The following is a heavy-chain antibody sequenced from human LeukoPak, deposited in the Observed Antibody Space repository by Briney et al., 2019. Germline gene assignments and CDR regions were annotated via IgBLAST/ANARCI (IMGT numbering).Heavy chain of an antibody. J-gene: IGHJ5*02. Sequence: SETLSLTCAVYGGSFSGYYWSWIRQPPGKGLEWLGEINHSGSTNYHPSLKSRVTISVDTSKNQFSLKLSSGTAAETAVYYCASITGTTSSWFDPWGQGTLVTGAS. CDR2: INHSGST. CDR3: ASITGTTSSWFDP. V-gene: IGHV4-34*01. CDR1: GGSFSGYY. D-gene: IGHD1-7*01.